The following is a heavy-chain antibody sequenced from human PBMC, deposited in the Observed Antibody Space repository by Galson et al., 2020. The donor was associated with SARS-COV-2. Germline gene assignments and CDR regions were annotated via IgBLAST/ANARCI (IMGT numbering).Heavy chain of an antibody. V-gene: IGHV3-7*01. J-gene: IGHJ6*02. CDR2: IKQDGSEK. CDR3: ARDEYSSGIQGDYYYYYGMDV. Sequence: TGGSLRLSCAASGFTFSSYWMSWVRQAPGKGLEWVANIKQDGSEKYYVDSVKGRFTISRDNAKNSLYLQMNSLRAEDTAVYYCARDEYSSGIQGDYYYYYGMDVWGQGTTVTVSS. CDR1: GFTFSSYW. D-gene: IGHD6-19*01.